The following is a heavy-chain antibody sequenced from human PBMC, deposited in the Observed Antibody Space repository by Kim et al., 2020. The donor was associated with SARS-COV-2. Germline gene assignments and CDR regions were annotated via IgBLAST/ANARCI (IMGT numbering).Heavy chain of an antibody. CDR3: ARDRSSGWYEGRFYYYYYGMDV. J-gene: IGHJ6*02. CDR2: TYYRSKWYN. Sequence: SQTLSLTCAISGDSVSSNSAAWNWIRQSPSRGLEWLGRTYYRSKWYNDYAVSVKSRITINPDTSKNQFSLQLNSVTPEDTAVYYCARDRSSGWYEGRFYYYYYGMDVWGQGTTVTVSS. CDR1: GDSVSSNSAA. D-gene: IGHD6-19*01. V-gene: IGHV6-1*01.